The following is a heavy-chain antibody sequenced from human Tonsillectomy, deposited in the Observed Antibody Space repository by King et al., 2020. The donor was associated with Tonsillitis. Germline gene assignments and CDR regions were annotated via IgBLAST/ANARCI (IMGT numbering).Heavy chain of an antibody. CDR2: IYLSGST. CDR3: ARDCGPMAVSNTGSYYFYT. V-gene: IGHV4-4*07. D-gene: IGHD3-10*01. J-gene: IGHJ4*02. Sequence: VQLQESGPGLVKPSETLSLSCTVSGASISSHYWSWIRQPAGKGLEWIGRIYLSGSTNYNPSLKSRVTVSVDTSKNQFSLQLRCVTAADPAVYYCARDCGPMAVSNTGSYYFYTWGPRTLVTASS. CDR1: GASISSHY.